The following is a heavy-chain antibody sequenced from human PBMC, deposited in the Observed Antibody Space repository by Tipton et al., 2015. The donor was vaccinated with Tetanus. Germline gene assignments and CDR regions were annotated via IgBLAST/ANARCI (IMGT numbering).Heavy chain of an antibody. J-gene: IGHJ5*02. CDR2: MYYSGTT. CDR3: ARATSTGPAYNWFDP. V-gene: IGHV4-30-2*01. Sequence: TLSLTCAVSGGSISSGGYSWTWIRQPPGKGLQWIGYMYYSGTTHHNPSLKSRVTISMDMSKNQLSLKLTSVTAADTAVYYCARATSTGPAYNWFDPWGQGTLVTVSS. CDR1: GGSISSGGYS. D-gene: IGHD2-8*02.